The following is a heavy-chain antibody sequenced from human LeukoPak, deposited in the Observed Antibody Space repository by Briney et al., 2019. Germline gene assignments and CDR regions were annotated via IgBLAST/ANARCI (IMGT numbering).Heavy chain of an antibody. CDR3: ARLYGDYYFDY. CDR1: GGSISSSSYY. J-gene: IGHJ4*02. D-gene: IGHD4-17*01. V-gene: IGHV4-39*01. CDR2: IYYSGST. Sequence: SETLSLTCTVSGGSISSSSYYWGWIRQPPGKGLEWIGSIYYSGSTYYHPSLKSRVTISVDTSKNQFSLKLSSVTAADTAVYYCARLYGDYYFDYWGQGTLVTVSS.